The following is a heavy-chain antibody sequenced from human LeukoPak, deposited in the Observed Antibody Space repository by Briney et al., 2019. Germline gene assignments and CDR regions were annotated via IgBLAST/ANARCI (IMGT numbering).Heavy chain of an antibody. Sequence: GGSLSLSCAASGLTSSGDSMKWVCQAPGEGLEWVSSISSSSSYIYYADSVKGRFTISRDNAKNSLYLQINSLRADDTAVYCCAKECAPAIIAAAGYYHYYRMDVWGQGTTVTVSS. CDR2: ISSSSSYI. D-gene: IGHD6-13*01. CDR1: GLTSSGDS. CDR3: AKECAPAIIAAAGYYHYYRMDV. V-gene: IGHV3-21*01. J-gene: IGHJ6*02.